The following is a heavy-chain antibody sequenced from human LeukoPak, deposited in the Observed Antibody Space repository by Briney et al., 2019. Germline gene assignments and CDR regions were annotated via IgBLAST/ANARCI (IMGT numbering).Heavy chain of an antibody. V-gene: IGHV4-59*01. CDR3: VTGYYEPFDN. CDR1: GASLSSYY. J-gene: IGHJ4*02. CDR2: ISDTGKT. Sequence: TSETLSLTCSVSGASLSSYYWGWIRQSPGKGLERLGYISDTGKTDYNPSLKSRGTLSLDTSKNQFSLRLASVTAADTAVYYCVTGYYEPFDNWGQGTLVTVSS. D-gene: IGHD3-22*01.